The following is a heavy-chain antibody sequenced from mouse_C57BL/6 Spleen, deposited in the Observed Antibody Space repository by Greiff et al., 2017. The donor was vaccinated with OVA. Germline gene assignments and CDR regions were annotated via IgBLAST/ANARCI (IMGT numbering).Heavy chain of an antibody. CDR3: ARKGTSYDYDDYYAMDY. J-gene: IGHJ4*01. CDR2: IYPRSGNT. Sequence: VQLQQSGAELARPGASVKLSCKASGYTFTSYGISWVKQRTGQGLEWIGEIYPRSGNTYYNEKFKGKATLTADKSSSTAYMELRSLTSEDSAVYFCARKGTSYDYDDYYAMDYWGQGTSVTVSS. CDR1: GYTFTSYG. V-gene: IGHV1-81*01. D-gene: IGHD2-4*01.